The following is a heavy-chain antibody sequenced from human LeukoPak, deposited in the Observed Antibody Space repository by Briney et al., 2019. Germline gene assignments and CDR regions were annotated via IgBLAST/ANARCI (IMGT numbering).Heavy chain of an antibody. CDR3: AKRPAAVRGVIPYVDY. CDR2: ISASAGNI. V-gene: IGHV3-23*01. J-gene: IGHJ4*02. CDR1: GFMVRSSS. Sequence: PGGSLRLSCAASGFMVRSSSMSWVRQVPGKGLEWVSTISASAGNIYYADSVKGRFTISRDNSKNTLFLQMNSLRAEDTAIYYCAKRPAAVRGVIPYVDYWGQGTLVTVSS. D-gene: IGHD3-10*02.